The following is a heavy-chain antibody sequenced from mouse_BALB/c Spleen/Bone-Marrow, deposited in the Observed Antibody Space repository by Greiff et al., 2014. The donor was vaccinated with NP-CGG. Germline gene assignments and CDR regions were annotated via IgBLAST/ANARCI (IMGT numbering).Heavy chain of an antibody. CDR2: INPGSGGT. J-gene: IGHJ2*01. D-gene: IGHD3-3*01. CDR1: GYAFTNYL. V-gene: IGHV1-54*01. CDR3: ARRDGSYFDY. Sequence: QVQLQPSGAALVRPGPSVKASCQASGYAFTNYLIEWVKQRPGQGLEWIGMINPGSGGTNFNEKFKGKATLTADKSSSTAYMQLSSLTSDDSAVYFCARRDGSYFDYWGQGTTLTVSS.